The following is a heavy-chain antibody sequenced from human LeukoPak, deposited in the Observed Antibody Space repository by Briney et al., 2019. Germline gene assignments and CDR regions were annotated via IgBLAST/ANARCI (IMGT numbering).Heavy chain of an antibody. CDR2: ISGSGGST. J-gene: IGHJ4*02. Sequence: GGSLRLSCAAWGFTFRSYAMSWVRQAPGKGLEWVSGISGSGGSTYYADSVKGRFTISRDNSKNTLYLQMNSLRAEDTAVHYCAKMEAWTTVTGSGVDYWGQGTLVTVSS. CDR3: AKMEAWTTVTGSGVDY. D-gene: IGHD4-17*01. CDR1: GFTFRSYA. V-gene: IGHV3-23*01.